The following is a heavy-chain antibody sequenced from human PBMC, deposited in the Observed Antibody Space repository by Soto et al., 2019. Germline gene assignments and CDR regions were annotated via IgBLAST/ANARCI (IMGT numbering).Heavy chain of an antibody. J-gene: IGHJ4*02. D-gene: IGHD3-9*01. V-gene: IGHV4-59*01. CDR1: GGSFRDYY. CDR2: VFHTATT. Sequence: SGTLSLTCTVSGGSFRDYYWSWIRQPPGKGLEWIGDVFHTATTTYNPSLKNRVTISVDASKSQFYLKLRSVTAADTAVYYCARGMAEEQIFYYFDYWGQGALVTVS. CDR3: ARGMAEEQIFYYFDY.